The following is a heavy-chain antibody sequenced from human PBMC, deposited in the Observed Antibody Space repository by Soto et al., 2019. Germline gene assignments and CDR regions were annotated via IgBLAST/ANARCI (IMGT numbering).Heavy chain of an antibody. CDR1: SDSISSSSYF. V-gene: IGHV4-39*01. Sequence: QLQLQESGPGLVKPSETLSLTCTVSSDSISSSSYFWGWVRQPPGKGLEWIASFSYGGSTYYNPSLKSRVTISGDTSKTQFSLKLTSVTXXXXXXXXXXXXXXXXDFWGQGTLVTVSS. CDR3: XXXXXXXDF. J-gene: IGHJ4*02. CDR2: FSYGGST.